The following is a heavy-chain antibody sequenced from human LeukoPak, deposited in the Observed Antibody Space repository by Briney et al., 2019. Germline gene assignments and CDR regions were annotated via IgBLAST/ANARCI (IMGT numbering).Heavy chain of an antibody. CDR1: GFTFSRYN. CDR3: ASGWAFQDY. V-gene: IGHV3-21*01. Sequence: GGSLRLSCAASGFTFSRYNMNWVRQAPGKGLEWVSSITSSSIYKYYADSMKGRFTISRDNAKNSLYLQMNSLRAEDTAVYYCASGWAFQDYWGQGKLVTVSS. J-gene: IGHJ4*02. D-gene: IGHD6-19*01. CDR2: ITSSSIYK.